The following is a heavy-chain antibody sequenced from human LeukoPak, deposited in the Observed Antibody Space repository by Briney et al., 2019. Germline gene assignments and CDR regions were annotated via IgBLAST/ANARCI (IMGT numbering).Heavy chain of an antibody. D-gene: IGHD2-15*01. Sequence: SETLSLTCTVSGGSISSYYWSWIRQPPGKGLEWIGFISYSGSTSYNPSLKSRVTISVDTSKNQFSLKLSSVTAAGTAVYYCARDGRSEVSNTDAFDIWGQGTMVTVSS. CDR1: GGSISSYY. CDR2: ISYSGST. J-gene: IGHJ3*02. V-gene: IGHV4-59*12. CDR3: ARDGRSEVSNTDAFDI.